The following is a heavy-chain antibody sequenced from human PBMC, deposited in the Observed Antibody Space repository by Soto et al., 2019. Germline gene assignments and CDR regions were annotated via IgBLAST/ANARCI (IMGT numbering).Heavy chain of an antibody. J-gene: IGHJ4*02. CDR1: GGSISSGGYS. V-gene: IGHV4-30-2*01. CDR3: AREPDY. Sequence: QLQLQESGSGLVKPSQTLSLTCAVSGGSISSGGYSWSWIRQPPGKGLEWIGYMYHSGSTYYNPSPKGRVTKQIERPKNQFSRKLSSVPAANTAVYYCAREPDYWGQEILVPVSS. CDR2: MYHSGST.